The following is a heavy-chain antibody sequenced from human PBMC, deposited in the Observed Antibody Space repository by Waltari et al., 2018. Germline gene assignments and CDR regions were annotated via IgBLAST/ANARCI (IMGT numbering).Heavy chain of an antibody. CDR2: ISGSGDDT. CDR1: GFSFGSYV. V-gene: IGHV3-23*01. CDR3: AKGTAHYGMDV. D-gene: IGHD2-8*02. Sequence: EVLLLESGGGLVQPGGSLRLSCAASGFSFGSYVMSWVRQPPGKGLEWVSGISGSGDDTYYADSVKGRFTVSRDNSKNTLYLQMPSLRVADTAVYYCAKGTAHYGMDVWGQGTTVTVSS. J-gene: IGHJ6*02.